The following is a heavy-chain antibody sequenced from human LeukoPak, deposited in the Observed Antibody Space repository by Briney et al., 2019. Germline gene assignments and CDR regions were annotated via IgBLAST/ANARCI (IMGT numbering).Heavy chain of an antibody. CDR2: ISISGSTM. CDR3: VRDRFDYALDY. Sequence: GGSLRLSCAASGFTFFTHPMNWVRQAPGKGLEWVSYISISGSTMYYADSVKGRFTISRDNAKNSLYLQMDSLRADDTAVYYCVRDRFDYALDYWGQGALVTVSS. J-gene: IGHJ4*02. V-gene: IGHV3-48*04. CDR1: GFTFFTHP. D-gene: IGHD4-17*01.